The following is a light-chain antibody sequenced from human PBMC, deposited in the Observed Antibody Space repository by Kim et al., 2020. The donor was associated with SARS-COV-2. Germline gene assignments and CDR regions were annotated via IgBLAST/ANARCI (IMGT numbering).Light chain of an antibody. V-gene: IGKV1-27*01. J-gene: IGKJ1*01. CDR2: GAS. CDR1: QGISEY. CDR3: QKYNSAPRT. Sequence: AAGGKRITVVCRAIQGISEYLAWYQQGPRKVPKRLIYGASVLQSGAPSRFSGSGSGTVFTLTISRLQPEDVGTYYCQKYNSAPRTFGQGTKVDIK.